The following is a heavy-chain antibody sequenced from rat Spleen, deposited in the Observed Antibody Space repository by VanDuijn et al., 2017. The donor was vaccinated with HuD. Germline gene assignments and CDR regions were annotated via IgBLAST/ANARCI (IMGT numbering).Heavy chain of an antibody. CDR2: ISYGDSSGHSST. CDR1: GFTFSDYA. CDR3: DRHGLSNTYGWFAD. D-gene: IGHD1-10*01. Sequence: EVQLVESGGGLVQPGRSLKLSCAASGFTFSDYAMAWVRQAPKKGLEWVATISYGDSSGHSSTYNRDSVKGRLTISRVNAKSTLSLQMDSMRSEETASYCCDRHGLSNTYGWFADWGQGTLVTVSS. V-gene: IGHV5-17*01. J-gene: IGHJ3*01.